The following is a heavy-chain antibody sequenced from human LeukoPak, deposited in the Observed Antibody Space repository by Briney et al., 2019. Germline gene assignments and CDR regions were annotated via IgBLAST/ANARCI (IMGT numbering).Heavy chain of an antibody. J-gene: IGHJ3*02. CDR1: GGTFTSYA. CDR3: ARVVVVVAAANEAFDI. V-gene: IGHV1-69*13. Sequence: ASVKVCCKASGGTFTSYAISWVRQAPGQGLEWMGGIIPIFGTANYAQKFQGRVTITADESTSTAYMELSSLRSEDTAVYYCARVVVVVAAANEAFDIWGQGTMVTVSS. D-gene: IGHD2-15*01. CDR2: IIPIFGTA.